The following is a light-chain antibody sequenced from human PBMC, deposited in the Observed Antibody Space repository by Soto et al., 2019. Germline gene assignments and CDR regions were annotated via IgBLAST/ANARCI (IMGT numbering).Light chain of an antibody. Sequence: DIVMTQTPLSLSVTPGQPASISCKSIQSLVHSDGIAYFSWFQQRPGRSPRRLISKVSNRDSGVPARFSGSGSGTDFALKISRVEAEDVGVYYCMQGTHWPITFGQGTRLEIK. V-gene: IGKV2-30*02. CDR1: QSLVHSDGIAY. CDR2: KVS. CDR3: MQGTHWPIT. J-gene: IGKJ5*01.